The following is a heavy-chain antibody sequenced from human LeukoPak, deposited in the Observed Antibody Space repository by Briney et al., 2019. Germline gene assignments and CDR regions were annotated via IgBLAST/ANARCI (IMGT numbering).Heavy chain of an antibody. CDR1: GGSISSSSYY. Sequence: SETLSLTCTVSGGSISSSSYYWGWIRQPPGKGLEWIGSIYYSGSTYYNPSLKSRVTISVDTSKNQFSLKLSSVTAADTAVYYCARDGSGWYYYYYMDVWGKGTTVTVSS. CDR2: IYYSGST. V-gene: IGHV4-39*07. CDR3: ARDGSGWYYYYYMDV. D-gene: IGHD6-19*01. J-gene: IGHJ6*03.